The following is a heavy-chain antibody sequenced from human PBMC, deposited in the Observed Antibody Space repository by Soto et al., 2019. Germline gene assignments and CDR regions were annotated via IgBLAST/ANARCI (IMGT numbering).Heavy chain of an antibody. CDR3: AREGTTGTTDNTNWFDP. J-gene: IGHJ5*02. V-gene: IGHV1-18*01. D-gene: IGHD4-17*01. CDR1: GYTFTSYG. Sequence: QVQLVQSGAEVKKPGASVKVSCKASGYTFTSYGISWVRQAPGQGLEWMGGISAYNGNTNYAQKLQGRVTMTTDTSTSTADRELRSLRADDTAVYYCAREGTTGTTDNTNWFDPWGQGTLVTVSS. CDR2: ISAYNGNT.